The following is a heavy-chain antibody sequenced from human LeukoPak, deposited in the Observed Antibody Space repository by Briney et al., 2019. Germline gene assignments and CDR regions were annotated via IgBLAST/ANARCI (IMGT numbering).Heavy chain of an antibody. CDR1: GFTFSTYW. D-gene: IGHD3-16*01. J-gene: IGHJ3*02. Sequence: SGGSLRLSCAASGFTFSTYWMDSVRQAPGKGLEWVANVKQDGSRKYYVDSVKGRFTISRDNARNSLYLEMNSLRVEDTAVYYCARDWGDESRGQFDAFDIWGQGTRVTVSS. V-gene: IGHV3-7*04. CDR3: ARDWGDESRGQFDAFDI. CDR2: VKQDGSRK.